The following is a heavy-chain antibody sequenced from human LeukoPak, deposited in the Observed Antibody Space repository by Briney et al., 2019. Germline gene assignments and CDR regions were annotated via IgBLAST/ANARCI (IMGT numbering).Heavy chain of an antibody. Sequence: GSLRLSCAASGFTFSSYAMHWVRQAPGKGLEWVSAISGSGGSTYYADSVKGRFTISRDNSKNTLYLQMNSLRAEDTAVYYCATQPGSSWYYFDYWGQGTLVTVSS. D-gene: IGHD6-13*01. V-gene: IGHV3-23*01. CDR3: ATQPGSSWYYFDY. CDR1: GFTFSSYA. CDR2: ISGSGGST. J-gene: IGHJ4*02.